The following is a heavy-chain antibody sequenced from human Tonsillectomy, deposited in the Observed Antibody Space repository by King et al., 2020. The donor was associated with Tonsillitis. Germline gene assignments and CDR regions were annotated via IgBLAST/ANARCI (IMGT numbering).Heavy chain of an antibody. Sequence: EQLVQSGGGLVQPGGSLRLSCAASGFTFSSYWMSWVRQAPGKGLEWVANIKQDGSEKYYVDSVKGRFTISRDNAKNSLYLQMNSLRAEDTAVYYCAREDDYGGNPYFDYWGHGTLVTVSS. CDR2: IKQDGSEK. D-gene: IGHD4-23*01. CDR3: AREDDYGGNPYFDY. CDR1: GFTFSSYW. J-gene: IGHJ4*01. V-gene: IGHV3-7*01.